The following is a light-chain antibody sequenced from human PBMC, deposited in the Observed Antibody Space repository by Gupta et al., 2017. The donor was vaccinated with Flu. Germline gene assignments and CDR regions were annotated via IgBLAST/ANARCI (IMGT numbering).Light chain of an antibody. Sequence: EVVMTQSPATLSVSPGESATLSCRASQSVNTNLAWYQQRPGQPPRLLISGASARGTDIPGRFSGSGSGTEFTLTISRLQSEDLGVYFCQQDNNWPRTFGQGTKVDIK. CDR1: QSVNTN. CDR2: GAS. J-gene: IGKJ1*01. V-gene: IGKV3-15*01. CDR3: QQDNNWPRT.